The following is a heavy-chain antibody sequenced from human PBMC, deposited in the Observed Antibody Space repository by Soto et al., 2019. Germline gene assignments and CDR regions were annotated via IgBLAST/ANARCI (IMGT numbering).Heavy chain of an antibody. CDR3: ARFPYYGSGSTPNWFYP. Sequence: QVQLVQSGAEVKKPGSSVKVSCKASGGTFSSYAISWVRQAPGQGLEWMGGIIPIFGTANYAQKFQGRVTITADESTSTAYMELSSLRSENTAVYYCARFPYYGSGSTPNWFYPWGQGTLVTVSS. CDR1: GGTFSSYA. D-gene: IGHD3-10*01. CDR2: IIPIFGTA. V-gene: IGHV1-69*01. J-gene: IGHJ5*02.